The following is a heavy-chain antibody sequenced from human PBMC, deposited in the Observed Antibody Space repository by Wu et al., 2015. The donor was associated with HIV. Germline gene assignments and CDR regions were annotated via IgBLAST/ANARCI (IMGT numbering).Heavy chain of an antibody. CDR3: AREGIAVAGTGWNWFDP. CDR1: GGTFSSYA. J-gene: IGHJ5*02. D-gene: IGHD6-19*01. Sequence: QVQLVQSGAEVKKPGSSVKVSCKASGGTFSSYAISWVRQAPGQGLEWMGGIIPIFGTANYAQKFQGRVTITADESTSTAYMELSSLRSEDTAVYYCAREGIAVAGTGWNWFDPGAREPWSPSPQ. V-gene: IGHV1-69*12. CDR2: IIPIFGTA.